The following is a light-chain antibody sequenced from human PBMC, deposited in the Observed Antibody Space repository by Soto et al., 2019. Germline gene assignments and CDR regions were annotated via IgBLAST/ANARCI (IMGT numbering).Light chain of an antibody. CDR3: QQRSNWPIT. CDR2: GAS. CDR1: QSISFN. V-gene: IGKV3-15*01. Sequence: EIVMTQSPAALSVSPGERVTLSCRASQSISFNLAWYQQKPGQAPRLLIYGASTRATGIPARFSGSGSGTDFSLTISSLEPEDFAVYYCQQRSNWPITFGLGTRLEIK. J-gene: IGKJ5*01.